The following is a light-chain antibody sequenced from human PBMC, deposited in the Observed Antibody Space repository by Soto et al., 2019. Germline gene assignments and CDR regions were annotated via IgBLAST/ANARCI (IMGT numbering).Light chain of an antibody. CDR3: QQRRSWPRT. J-gene: IGKJ2*01. Sequence: EIVLTQSPATLSLSPGDGATLSCSASQSVGSFLVWYQQKPGQAPRRLIYDASNRATGIPARFSGSGSGTDFTITIGGLEPEYFAVYYCQQRRSWPRTFGQGTKLEIK. V-gene: IGKV3-11*01. CDR1: QSVGSF. CDR2: DAS.